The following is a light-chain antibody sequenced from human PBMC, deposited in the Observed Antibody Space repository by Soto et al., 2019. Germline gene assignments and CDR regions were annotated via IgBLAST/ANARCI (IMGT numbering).Light chain of an antibody. CDR3: HQCGNSWST. J-gene: IGKJ1*01. Sequence: EIVLTQSPGTLSLSPGERATLSCRASQTVSSTYLVWYQQKPGQAPRLLIYGASNRAPGLSDRFSDSGAGTDFTLTISSLELEDFAVYYCHQCGNSWSTLGQGTKVEIK. CDR1: QTVSSTY. V-gene: IGKV3-20*01. CDR2: GAS.